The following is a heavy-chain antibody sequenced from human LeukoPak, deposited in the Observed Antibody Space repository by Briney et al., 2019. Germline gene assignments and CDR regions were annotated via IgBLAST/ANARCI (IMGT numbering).Heavy chain of an antibody. CDR1: GGSISSYY. CDR3: ASTIFGVDY. J-gene: IGHJ4*02. CDR2: IYYSGST. D-gene: IGHD3-3*01. V-gene: IGHV4-59*08. Sequence: SETLFLTCTVSGGSISSYYWSWIRQPPGKGLEWIGYIYYSGSTNYNPSLKSRVTISVDTSKNQFPLRLSSVTAADTAVYYCASTIFGVDYWGQGTLVTVSS.